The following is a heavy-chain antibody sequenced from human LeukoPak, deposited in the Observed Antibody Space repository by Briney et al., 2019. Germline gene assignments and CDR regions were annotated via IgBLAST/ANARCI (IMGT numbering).Heavy chain of an antibody. CDR2: INHSGST. D-gene: IGHD3-9*01. J-gene: IGHJ6*02. CDR3: ARTQVLRYFDWLPWNYYYGMDV. Sequence: PSETLSLTCAVYGGSFSGYYWSWIRQPPGKGLEWIGEINHSGSTNYNPSLKSRVTISVDPSKNQFSLKLSSVTAADTAVYYCARTQVLRYFDWLPWNYYYGMDVWGQGTTVTVSS. V-gene: IGHV4-34*01. CDR1: GGSFSGYY.